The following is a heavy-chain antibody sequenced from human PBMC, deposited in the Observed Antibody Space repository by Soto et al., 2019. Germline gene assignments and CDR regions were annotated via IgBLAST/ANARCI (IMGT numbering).Heavy chain of an antibody. Sequence: SETLSLTCAVYGGSFSGYYWSWIRQPPGKGLEWIGEINHSGSTNYNPSLKSRVTISVDTSKNQFSLKLSSVTAADTAVYYCARGLVGATLLDYWGQGTLVTVSS. J-gene: IGHJ4*02. CDR1: GGSFSGYY. D-gene: IGHD1-26*01. V-gene: IGHV4-34*01. CDR2: INHSGST. CDR3: ARGLVGATLLDY.